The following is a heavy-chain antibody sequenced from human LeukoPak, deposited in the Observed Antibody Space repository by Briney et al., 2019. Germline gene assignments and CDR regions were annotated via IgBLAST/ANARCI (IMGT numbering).Heavy chain of an antibody. CDR1: GFTFSSYW. J-gene: IGHJ4*02. CDR3: ARNMVRGVIRGALDY. V-gene: IGHV3-7*01. Sequence: GGSLRLSCAASGFTFSSYWMSWVRQAPGKGLEWVANIKQDGSEKYYVDSVKGRFTNSRDNAKNSLYLQMNSLRAEDTAVYYCARNMVRGVIRGALDYWGQGTLVTVSS. CDR2: IKQDGSEK. D-gene: IGHD3-10*01.